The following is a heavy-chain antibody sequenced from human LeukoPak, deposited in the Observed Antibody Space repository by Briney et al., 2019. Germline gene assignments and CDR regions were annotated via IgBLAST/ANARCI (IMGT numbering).Heavy chain of an antibody. J-gene: IGHJ6*02. CDR2: MNPNSGST. D-gene: IGHD5-24*01. Sequence: GASVKVSCKASGYTFTGYYLHWVRQATGQGLEWMGWMNPNSGSTVFAQKFQGRVTMTGSTSIKTAYMELSSLTPEDTGVYYCARAVATTPLYYYGLDVWGQGTTVTVSS. V-gene: IGHV1-8*02. CDR3: ARAVATTPLYYYGLDV. CDR1: GYTFTGYY.